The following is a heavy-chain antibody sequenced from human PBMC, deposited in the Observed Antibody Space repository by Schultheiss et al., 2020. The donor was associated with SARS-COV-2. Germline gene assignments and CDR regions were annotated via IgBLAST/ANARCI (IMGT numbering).Heavy chain of an antibody. CDR3: AKRALQLWFFDY. V-gene: IGHV3-23*01. Sequence: GGSLRLSCAASGFTFSSHGMHWVRQAPGKGLEWVSTISGSGGSTYYADSVKGRFTISRDNSKNTLYLQMNSLRAEDTAVYYCAKRALQLWFFDYWGQGTLVTAPQ. J-gene: IGHJ4*02. D-gene: IGHD5-18*01. CDR1: GFTFSSHG. CDR2: ISGSGGST.